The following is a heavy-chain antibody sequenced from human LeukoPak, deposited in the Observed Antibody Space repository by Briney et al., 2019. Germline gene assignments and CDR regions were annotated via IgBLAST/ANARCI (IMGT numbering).Heavy chain of an antibody. J-gene: IGHJ5*01. CDR2: VFHSGT. CDR1: GYSIGTGNY. Sequence: PSDTLSLTCSVSGYSIGTGNYWAWVRQPPGKGLEWIGCVFHSGTHYKSSLTSRATISMDTSANQFSLKLTSMTAADSAFCYCTKTSGGGGHDSWGQGILVTVSS. D-gene: IGHD4-23*01. V-gene: IGHV4-38-2*01. CDR3: TKTSGGGGHDS.